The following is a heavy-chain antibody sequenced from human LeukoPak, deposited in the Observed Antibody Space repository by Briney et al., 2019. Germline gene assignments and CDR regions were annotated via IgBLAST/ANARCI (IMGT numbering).Heavy chain of an antibody. V-gene: IGHV1-24*01. J-gene: IGHJ2*01. CDR3: ATGVVVPADYWYFDL. Sequence: ASVKVSCKVSGYTLTELSMHWVRQAPGKGLEWMGGFDPEDGETIYAQKFQGRVTMTEDTSTDTAYMELSSLRSEDTAVYYRATGVVVPADYWYFDLWGRGTLVTVSS. D-gene: IGHD2-2*01. CDR1: GYTLTELS. CDR2: FDPEDGET.